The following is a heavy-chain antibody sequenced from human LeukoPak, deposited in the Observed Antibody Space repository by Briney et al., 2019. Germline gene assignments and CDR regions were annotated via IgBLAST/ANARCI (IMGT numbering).Heavy chain of an antibody. V-gene: IGHV3-23*01. CDR2: ISGSGGTT. J-gene: IGHJ4*02. Sequence: PGGSLRLSCAASGFTFSSYAMSWVRQAPGKGPEWVSGISGSGGTTYYADSVKGRFTISRDNSKNTLYLQMNSLRAEDTAVYYCAKEIGGYCSGGSCYPDYWGQGTLVTVSS. CDR1: GFTFSSYA. CDR3: AKEIGGYCSGGSCYPDY. D-gene: IGHD2-15*01.